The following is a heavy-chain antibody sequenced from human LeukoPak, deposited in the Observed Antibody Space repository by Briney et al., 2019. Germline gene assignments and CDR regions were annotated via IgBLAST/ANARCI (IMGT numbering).Heavy chain of an antibody. CDR3: ARSLAVRGVIITSPGY. J-gene: IGHJ4*02. D-gene: IGHD3-10*01. V-gene: IGHV1-46*01. Sequence: ASVKVSCKASGYTFTSYHMHWVRQAPGQGLEWMGIINPSGGSTSYAQKFQGRVTMTRDTSTSTVYMELSSLRSEDTAVYYCARSLAVRGVIITSPGYWGQGTLVTVSS. CDR2: INPSGGST. CDR1: GYTFTSYH.